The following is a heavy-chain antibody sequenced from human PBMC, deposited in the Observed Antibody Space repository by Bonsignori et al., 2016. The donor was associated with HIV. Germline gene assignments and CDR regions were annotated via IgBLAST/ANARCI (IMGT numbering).Heavy chain of an antibody. V-gene: IGHV1-69*10. CDR3: AREESITMIVVVSWAFDI. D-gene: IGHD3-22*01. J-gene: IGHJ3*02. CDR2: IIPILGIA. Sequence: WVRQAPGQGLEWMGGIIPILGIANYAQKFQGRVTITADESTSTAYMELSSLRSEDTAVYYCAREESITMIVVVSWAFDIWGQGTMVTVSS.